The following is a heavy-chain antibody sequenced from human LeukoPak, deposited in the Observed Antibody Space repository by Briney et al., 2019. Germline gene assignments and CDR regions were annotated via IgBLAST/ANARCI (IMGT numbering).Heavy chain of an antibody. Sequence: SETLSLTCTVSGGSISGSYWSWIRQPPGKGLEWIAYMYNSGSSNYNPSLKSRVTISIDTSKNQFSLKLSSLTAADTAIYYCARGIESYGDYGYWGQGILVTVSS. J-gene: IGHJ4*02. CDR2: MYNSGSS. CDR3: ARGIESYGDYGY. V-gene: IGHV4-59*01. D-gene: IGHD4-17*01. CDR1: GGSISGSY.